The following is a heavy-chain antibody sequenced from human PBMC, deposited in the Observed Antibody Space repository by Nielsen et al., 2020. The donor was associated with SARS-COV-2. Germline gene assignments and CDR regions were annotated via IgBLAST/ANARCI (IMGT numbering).Heavy chain of an antibody. CDR3: APRPLHGGDYPGY. CDR2: ISSSSSTI. D-gene: IGHD4-17*01. Sequence: GESLKISCAASGFTFSGYSMNWVRQAPGKGLEWVSYISSSSSTIYYADSVKGRFTISRDNAKNSLYLQMNSLRDEDTAVYYCAPRPLHGGDYPGYWGQGTLVTVSS. V-gene: IGHV3-48*02. J-gene: IGHJ4*02. CDR1: GFTFSGYS.